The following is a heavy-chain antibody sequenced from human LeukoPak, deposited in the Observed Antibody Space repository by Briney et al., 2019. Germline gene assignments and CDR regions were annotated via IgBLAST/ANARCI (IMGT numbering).Heavy chain of an antibody. CDR2: INPNSGYT. CDR1: VLIFTGQY. V-gene: IGHV1-2*02. J-gene: IGHJ4*02. D-gene: IGHD3-16*01. CDR3: SRAGDTHDNFDY. Sequence: SVNVSCKTSVLIFTGQYIHGLGQAGARGLEWMGWINPNSGYTNYPQKLQGRVTNTRDTSITTDYLELRRLRSDEKAVYYCSRAGDTHDNFDYWGQGTLVTVSS.